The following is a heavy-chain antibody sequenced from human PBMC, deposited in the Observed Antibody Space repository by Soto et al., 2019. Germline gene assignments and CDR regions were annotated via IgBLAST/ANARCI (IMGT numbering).Heavy chain of an antibody. Sequence: SVKISCTASGGTFSSSTISGVLQAPGQGLEWMGRIIPILGIANYAQKFQGRVTITADKSTSTAYMELSSLRSEDTAVYYCARASMVRGVTHDYWGQGTLVTVSS. D-gene: IGHD3-10*01. V-gene: IGHV1-69*02. J-gene: IGHJ4*02. CDR1: GGTFSSST. CDR3: ARASMVRGVTHDY. CDR2: IIPILGIA.